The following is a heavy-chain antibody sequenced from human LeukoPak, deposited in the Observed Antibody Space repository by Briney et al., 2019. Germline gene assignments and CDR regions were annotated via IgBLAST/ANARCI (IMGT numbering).Heavy chain of an antibody. J-gene: IGHJ4*02. CDR1: GGSISGGDYY. CDR3: ARDLRYFSL. CDR2: IYYSGSA. Sequence: SETLSLTCTVSGGSISGGDYYWSWIRQPPGKGLEWIGYIYYSGSAYYNPSLKSRVTISVGTSKSQFSLKLSSVTAADTAVYYCARDLRYFSLWGQGTLVTVSS. D-gene: IGHD3-9*01. V-gene: IGHV4-30-4*01.